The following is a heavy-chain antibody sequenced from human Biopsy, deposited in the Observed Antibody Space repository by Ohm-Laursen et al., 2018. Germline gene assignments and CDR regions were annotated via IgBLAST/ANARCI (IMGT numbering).Heavy chain of an antibody. J-gene: IGHJ4*02. CDR1: GFTFSSNW. V-gene: IGHV3-74*01. CDR3: VRETTVERVAS. D-gene: IGHD4-23*01. CDR2: INNDGSDT. Sequence: SLRLSCAASGFTFSSNWMHWVRQPPGKGLMWVSRINNDGSDTTYADSVTGRFTVSRDNAKNTLYLQMNSLRADDTGVYFCVRETTVERVASWGQGTLVTVSS.